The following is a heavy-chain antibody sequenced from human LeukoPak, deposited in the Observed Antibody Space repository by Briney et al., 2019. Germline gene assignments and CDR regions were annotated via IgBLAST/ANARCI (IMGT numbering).Heavy chain of an antibody. Sequence: PSETPSLTCTVSGGSISSYYWSWLRQPPGKGLEWIGYMYYSGSTNYNPSLKSRVTISVDTSKNQFSLKLSSATAADTAVYYCARAHSELNYYGSGSPPDYYYYMDVWGKGTTVTTSS. CDR1: GGSISSYY. V-gene: IGHV4-59*01. CDR3: ARAHSELNYYGSGSPPDYYYYMDV. CDR2: MYYSGST. J-gene: IGHJ6*03. D-gene: IGHD3-10*01.